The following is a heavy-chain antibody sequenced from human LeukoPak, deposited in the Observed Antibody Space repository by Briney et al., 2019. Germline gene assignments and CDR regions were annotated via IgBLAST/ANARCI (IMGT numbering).Heavy chain of an antibody. D-gene: IGHD1/OR15-1a*01. J-gene: IGHJ6*03. CDR2: IRTDGTIT. V-gene: IGHV3-74*01. CDR1: GFTFSSYW. CDR3: AREGTGSYMDV. Sequence: GGSLRLSCAASGFTFSSYWMHWVRHAPGKGLVWVSRIRTDGTITTYADSVKGRFNISRDNAKHTLYLQVNSLRVEDTAVYYCAREGTGSYMDVWGKGTTVTVSS.